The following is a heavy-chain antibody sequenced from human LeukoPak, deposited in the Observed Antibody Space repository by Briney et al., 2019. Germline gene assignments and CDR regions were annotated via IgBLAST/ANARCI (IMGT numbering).Heavy chain of an antibody. CDR2: IYYSGST. V-gene: IGHV4-38-2*01. CDR3: ARHEEGDGFDY. J-gene: IGHJ4*02. CDR1: SYSISNDYY. Sequence: KASETLSLTCAVSSYSISNDYYWGWIRQPPGKGLEWIGSIYYSGSTYYNPSLKSRVTISVDTSKNQFSLKLSSVTAADTAVYYCARHEEGDGFDYWGQGTLVTVSS. D-gene: IGHD5-24*01.